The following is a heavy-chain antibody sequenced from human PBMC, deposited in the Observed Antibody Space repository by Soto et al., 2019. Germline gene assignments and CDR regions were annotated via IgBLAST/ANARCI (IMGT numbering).Heavy chain of an antibody. CDR3: AKVVVPAAKGYYYYYMDV. V-gene: IGHV3-74*01. CDR1: GFTFNDYW. J-gene: IGHJ6*03. CDR2: VNTDGGNT. Sequence: PGGSLRLSCAASGFTFNDYWMHWVRQAPGKGLVWVSRVNTDGGNTSYADSVKGRFTISRDNSKNTLYLQMNSLRAEDTAVYYCAKVVVPAAKGYYYYYMDVWGKGTTVTVSS. D-gene: IGHD2-2*01.